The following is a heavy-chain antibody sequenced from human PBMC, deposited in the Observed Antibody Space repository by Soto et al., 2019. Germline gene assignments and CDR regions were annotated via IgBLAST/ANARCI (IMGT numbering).Heavy chain of an antibody. Sequence: VASVKVSCKASGGTFSSYAISWVRQAPGQGLEWMGGIIPIFGTANYAQKFQGRVTITADESTSTAYMELSSLRSEDTAVYYCARAARYFGWSSNWFDPWGHGTLLTVSS. V-gene: IGHV1-69*13. J-gene: IGHJ5*02. CDR1: GGTFSSYA. D-gene: IGHD3-9*01. CDR3: ARAARYFGWSSNWFDP. CDR2: IIPIFGTA.